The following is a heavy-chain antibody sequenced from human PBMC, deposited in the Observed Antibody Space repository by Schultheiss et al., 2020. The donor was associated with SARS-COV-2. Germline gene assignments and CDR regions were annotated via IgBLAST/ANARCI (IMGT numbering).Heavy chain of an antibody. V-gene: IGHV4-59*01. CDR3: ARGRVFGVYYGMDV. J-gene: IGHJ6*02. Sequence: SETLSLTCTVSGGSISSYYWSWIRQPPGKGLEWIGYIYYSGSTNYNPSLKSRVTISVDTSKNQFSLKLSSVTAADTAVYYCARGRVFGVYYGMDVWGQGTTVTV. D-gene: IGHD3-3*01. CDR2: IYYSGST. CDR1: GGSISSYY.